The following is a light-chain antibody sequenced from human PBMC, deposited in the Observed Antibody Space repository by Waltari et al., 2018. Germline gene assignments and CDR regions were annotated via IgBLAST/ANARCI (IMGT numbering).Light chain of an antibody. CDR1: SSDVGNYKR. Sequence: QSALTQPASVSGSPGQSITISCTGTSSDVGNYKRVSWYQQHPGKAPNLMIYAVSKRPSGVADRFCGSKSGDMASLTISGLQPEDEAEYFCSSYAGSSKGVFGGGTKVTVL. J-gene: IGLJ2*01. V-gene: IGLV2-23*02. CDR3: SSYAGSSKGV. CDR2: AVS.